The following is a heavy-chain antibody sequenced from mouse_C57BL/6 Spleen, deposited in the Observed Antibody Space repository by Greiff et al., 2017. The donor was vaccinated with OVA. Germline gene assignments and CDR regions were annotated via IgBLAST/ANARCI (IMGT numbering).Heavy chain of an antibody. J-gene: IGHJ4*01. CDR3: ARSDGYPHYYAMDY. CDR1: GYTFTSYG. D-gene: IGHD2-3*01. V-gene: IGHV1-81*01. CDR2: IYPRSGNT. Sequence: LQESGAELARPGASVKLSCKASGYTFTSYGISWVKQRTGQGLEWIGEIYPRSGNTYYNEKFKGKATLTADKSSSTAYMELRSLTSEDSAVYFCARSDGYPHYYAMDYWGQGTSVTVSS.